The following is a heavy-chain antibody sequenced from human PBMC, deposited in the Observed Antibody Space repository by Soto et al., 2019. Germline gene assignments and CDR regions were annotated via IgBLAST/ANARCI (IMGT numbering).Heavy chain of an antibody. CDR3: ARDLEFRDGNISHLDY. V-gene: IGHV1-69*13. D-gene: IGHD3-10*01. Sequence: SVKVSCKASGGTFRNHVFNWVRQAPGQGLEWMGGIIPIIGTPNYAQKFQGRVTITAGASTNTVYLDVSSLRSQDTAVYYCARDLEFRDGNISHLDYWGQGTLVTVSS. CDR2: IIPIIGTP. J-gene: IGHJ4*02. CDR1: GGTFRNHV.